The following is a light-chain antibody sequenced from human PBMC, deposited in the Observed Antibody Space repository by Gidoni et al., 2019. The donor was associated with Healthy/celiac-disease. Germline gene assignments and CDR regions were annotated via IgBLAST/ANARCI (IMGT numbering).Light chain of an antibody. CDR2: GAS. CDR1: QSVSSSY. V-gene: IGKV3-20*01. J-gene: IGKJ2*01. CDR3: QQYGSSPGYT. Sequence: VLTQSPGTLSLPPGERATLSCRASQSVSSSYLAWYQQKPGQAPRLLIYGASSRATGIPDRFSGSGSGTDFTLTISRLEPEDFAVYYCQQYGSSPGYTFGQGTKLEIK.